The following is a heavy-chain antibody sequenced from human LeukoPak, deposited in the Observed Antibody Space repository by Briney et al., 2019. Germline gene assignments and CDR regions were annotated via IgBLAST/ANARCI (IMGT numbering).Heavy chain of an antibody. CDR2: IYTSGST. J-gene: IGHJ4*02. Sequence: SETLSLTCAVYGGSFSGYYWSWIRQPAGKGLEWIGRIYTSGSTNYNPSLKSRVTMSVDTSKNQFSLKLSSVTAADTAVYYCARDSRGAGWYVIDYWGQGTLVTVSS. CDR1: GGSFSGYY. D-gene: IGHD6-19*01. V-gene: IGHV4-4*07. CDR3: ARDSRGAGWYVIDY.